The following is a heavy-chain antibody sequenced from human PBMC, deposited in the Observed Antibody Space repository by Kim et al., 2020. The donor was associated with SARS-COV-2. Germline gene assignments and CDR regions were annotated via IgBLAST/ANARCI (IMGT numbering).Heavy chain of an antibody. CDR1: GGSISSYY. V-gene: IGHV4-59*13. J-gene: IGHJ4*02. CDR3: AREAAAGTWKWGGLDY. CDR2: IYYSGST. Sequence: SETLSLTCTVSGGSISSYYWSWIRQPPGKGLEWIGYIYYSGSTNYNPSLKSRVTISVDTSKNQFSLKLSSVTAADTAVYYCAREAAAGTWKWGGLDYWGQGTLVTVSS. D-gene: IGHD6-13*01.